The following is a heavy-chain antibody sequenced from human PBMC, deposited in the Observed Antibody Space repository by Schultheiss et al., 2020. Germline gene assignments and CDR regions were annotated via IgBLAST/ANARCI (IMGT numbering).Heavy chain of an antibody. J-gene: IGHJ3*02. CDR1: GGSISSSSYY. Sequence: SETLSLTCTVSGGSISSSSYYWGWNRQPPGKGLEWIGSIYYSGSTYYNPSLKSRVTISVDTSKNQFSLTLSSVTAADTAVYYCARRGWELLGEHYAFAICGRATRVTVSS. CDR2: IYYSGST. CDR3: ARRGWELLGEHYAFAI. V-gene: IGHV4-39*01. D-gene: IGHD1-26*01.